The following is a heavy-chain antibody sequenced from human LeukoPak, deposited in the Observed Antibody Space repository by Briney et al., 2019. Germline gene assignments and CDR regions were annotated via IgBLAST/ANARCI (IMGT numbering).Heavy chain of an antibody. D-gene: IGHD6-19*01. CDR1: GFIFSDYW. CDR2: INRDGTGT. CDR3: ARGLSYAVAYGDY. V-gene: IGHV3-74*01. J-gene: IGHJ4*02. Sequence: GGSLRLSCAPSGFIFSDYWFHWIRQTPGQGLVWVAAINRDGTGTSHADSVRGRFTVSRDNAKNTLYLQLNSLRADDTAVYYCARGLSYAVAYGDYWGQGTLVTVSS.